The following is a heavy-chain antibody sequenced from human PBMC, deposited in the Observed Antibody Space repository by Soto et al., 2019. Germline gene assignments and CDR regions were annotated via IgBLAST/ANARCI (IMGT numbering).Heavy chain of an antibody. CDR3: AIHPSIAARPQWFDP. J-gene: IGHJ5*02. V-gene: IGHV1-3*01. D-gene: IGHD6-6*01. CDR1: GYTFTSYA. CDR2: INAGNGNT. Sequence: ASVKVSCKASGYTFTSYAMHWVRQAPGQRLEWMGWINAGNGNTKYSQKFQGRVTITRDTSASTAYMELSSLRSEDTAVYYCAIHPSIAARPQWFDPWCQGTLVTVSS.